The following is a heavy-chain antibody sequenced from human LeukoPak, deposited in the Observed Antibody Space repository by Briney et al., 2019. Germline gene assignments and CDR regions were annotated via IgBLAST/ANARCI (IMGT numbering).Heavy chain of an antibody. V-gene: IGHV3-7*01. Sequence: PGGSLRLSCAVSGLTFSSSWMDWVRQAPGKGLEWVASINPDGNKKYSADSVKGRFTISRDNSKNTLYLQMNSLRAEDTAVYYCARGHGDYGYFGYWGQGTLVTVSS. CDR2: INPDGNKK. D-gene: IGHD4-17*01. CDR1: GLTFSSSW. J-gene: IGHJ4*02. CDR3: ARGHGDYGYFGY.